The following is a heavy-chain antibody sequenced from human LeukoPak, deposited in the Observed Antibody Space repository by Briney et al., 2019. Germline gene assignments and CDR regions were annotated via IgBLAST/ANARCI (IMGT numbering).Heavy chain of an antibody. CDR3: ARDGLLWFGDSTNY. CDR1: GYSISSGYY. D-gene: IGHD3-10*01. Sequence: SETLSLTCAVSGYSISSGYYWGWIRQPPGKGLEWIGSIYHSGSTYYNPSLKSRVTISVDTSKNQFSPKLSSVTAADTAVYYCARDGLLWFGDSTNYWGQGTLVTVSS. V-gene: IGHV4-38-2*02. CDR2: IYHSGST. J-gene: IGHJ4*02.